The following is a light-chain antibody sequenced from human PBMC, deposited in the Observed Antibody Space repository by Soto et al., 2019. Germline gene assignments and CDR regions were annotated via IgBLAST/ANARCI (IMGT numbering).Light chain of an antibody. CDR1: QNIRSR. CDR2: DAS. J-gene: IGKJ1*01. V-gene: IGKV1-5*01. CDR3: HQYNSYRA. Sequence: DFQTTQIPNTLNASVGDRVTNTGRASQNIRSRLAWFQQEPGKAPKLLIYDASSLESGVPHLFSRSGSWKEFTRTISCLQPDDFASYFRHQYNSYRALGQGTKVDI.